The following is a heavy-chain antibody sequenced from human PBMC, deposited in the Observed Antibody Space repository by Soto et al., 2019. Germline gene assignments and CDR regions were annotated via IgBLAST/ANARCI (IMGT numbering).Heavy chain of an antibody. V-gene: IGHV3-23*01. Sequence: PGGSLRLSCAASGFTFSSYAMNWIRQAPGKGLEWVSSISGSGSSTYYADSVKGRFTISRDNSRNTLYLQMNSLRAEDTAVYYCAKDGLGATYYFDYWGQGTLVTVS. D-gene: IGHD1-26*01. J-gene: IGHJ4*02. CDR1: GFTFSSYA. CDR3: AKDGLGATYYFDY. CDR2: ISGSGSST.